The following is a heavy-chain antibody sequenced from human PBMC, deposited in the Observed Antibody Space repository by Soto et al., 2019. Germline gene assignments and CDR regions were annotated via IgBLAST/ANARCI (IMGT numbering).Heavy chain of an antibody. CDR1: GYTFIDYY. J-gene: IGHJ4*02. CDR3: ARPPGYISDWYYFDL. V-gene: IGHV1-2*02. CDR2: ISPKSGGT. D-gene: IGHD3-9*01. Sequence: VASVKVSFKASGYTFIDYYMHWLRQAPGQGFEWMGRISPKSGGTNYAQKFQGRVTMTWDTSLNTAYMELSSLISEDTAVYYCARPPGYISDWYYFDLWGQGTLVTVSS.